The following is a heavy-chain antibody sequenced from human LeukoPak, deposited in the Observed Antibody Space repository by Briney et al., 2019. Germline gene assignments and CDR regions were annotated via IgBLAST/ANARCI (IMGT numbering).Heavy chain of an antibody. CDR2: IYYSGST. CDR1: GGSFSGYY. CDR3: AGVKGYSGYDLDY. D-gene: IGHD5-12*01. V-gene: IGHV4-59*08. Sequence: SETLSLTCAVYGGSFSGYYWSWIRQPPGKGLEWIGYIYYSGSTNYNPSLKSRVTISVDTSKNQFSLKLSSVTAADTAVYYCAGVKGYSGYDLDYWGQGTLVTVSS. J-gene: IGHJ4*02.